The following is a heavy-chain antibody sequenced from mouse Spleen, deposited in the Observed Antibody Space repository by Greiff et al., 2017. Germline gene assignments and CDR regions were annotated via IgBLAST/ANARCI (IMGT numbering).Heavy chain of an antibody. CDR1: GFNIKDDY. V-gene: IGHV14-4*01. D-gene: IGHD1-1*01. CDR3: TKNFITTVEGFAY. CDR2: IDPENGDT. Sequence: VQLQQSGAELVRPGASVKLSCTASGFNIKDDYMHWVKQRPEQGLEWIGWIDPENGDTEYASKFQGKATITADTSSNTAYLQLSSLTSEDTAVYYCTKNFITTVEGFAYWGQGTLVTVSA. J-gene: IGHJ3*01.